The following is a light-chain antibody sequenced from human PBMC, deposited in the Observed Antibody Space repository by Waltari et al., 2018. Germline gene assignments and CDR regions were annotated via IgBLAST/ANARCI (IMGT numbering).Light chain of an antibody. CDR3: CSYAGSYTFGV. CDR1: SSDVGGYNY. CDR2: EIN. V-gene: IGLV2-11*01. Sequence: QSALTQPRSVSGSPGQSVTISCTGTSSDVGGYNYVSWYQQLPGKAPKLIIYEINKRTSGVPDRFSGSKSGNTASLTISGLQAEDEADYYCCSYAGSYTFGVFGGGTKVTVL. J-gene: IGLJ2*01.